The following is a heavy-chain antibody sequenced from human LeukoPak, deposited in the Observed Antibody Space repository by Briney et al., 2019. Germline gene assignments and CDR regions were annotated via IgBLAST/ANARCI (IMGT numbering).Heavy chain of an antibody. CDR1: GGSISSGDYY. J-gene: IGHJ2*01. CDR3: ARVSYYDSSGYYQPQNTYWYFDL. V-gene: IGHV4-30-4*01. Sequence: SETLSLTCTVSGGSISSGDYYWSWIRQPPGKGLDWIGYSYYSGSTYYSPALKSRVTISVDTSKNQFSLKLSSVTAADTAVYYCARVSYYDSSGYYQPQNTYWYFDLWGRGTLVTVSS. D-gene: IGHD3-22*01. CDR2: SYYSGST.